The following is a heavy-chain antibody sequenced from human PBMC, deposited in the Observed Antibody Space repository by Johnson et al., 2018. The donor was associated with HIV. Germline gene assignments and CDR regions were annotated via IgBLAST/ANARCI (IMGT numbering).Heavy chain of an antibody. D-gene: IGHD2-8*01. Sequence: QVQLMESGGGVVQPGRSLRLSCAASGFTFSSYAMHWVRQAPGKGLEWVAVISYDGSNKYYADSVKGRFTISRDNSKNTLYLQMTSLRAEDTALYYCARDVLGAFDIWGQGTMVTVSS. CDR3: ARDVLGAFDI. CDR2: ISYDGSNK. CDR1: GFTFSSYA. V-gene: IGHV3-30*04. J-gene: IGHJ3*02.